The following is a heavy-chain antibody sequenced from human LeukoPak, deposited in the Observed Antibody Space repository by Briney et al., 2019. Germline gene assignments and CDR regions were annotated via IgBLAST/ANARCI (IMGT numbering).Heavy chain of an antibody. Sequence: VASVKVSCKASGNTFTGYYMHWVRQAPGQGLEWMGWINPNSGGTNYAQKFQGRVTMTRDTSISTAYMELSRLRSDDTAVYYCACTGDTTGYYQIDYWGQGTLVTVSS. J-gene: IGHJ4*02. CDR3: ACTGDTTGYYQIDY. V-gene: IGHV1-2*02. CDR2: INPNSGGT. D-gene: IGHD3-9*01. CDR1: GNTFTGYY.